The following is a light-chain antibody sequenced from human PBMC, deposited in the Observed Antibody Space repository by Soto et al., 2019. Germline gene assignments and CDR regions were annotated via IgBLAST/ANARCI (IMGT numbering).Light chain of an antibody. CDR1: QGIRSD. V-gene: IGKV1-17*01. Sequence: DIQMTQSPSSLSASVGDRVTIACRASQGIRSDLVWYQQQPGKAPKRLIYAASSLESGVPSRFSASGSGTEFTLTISSLQAEDFATYYCLQHKSFPWTFGQGTKVDI. CDR3: LQHKSFPWT. CDR2: AAS. J-gene: IGKJ1*01.